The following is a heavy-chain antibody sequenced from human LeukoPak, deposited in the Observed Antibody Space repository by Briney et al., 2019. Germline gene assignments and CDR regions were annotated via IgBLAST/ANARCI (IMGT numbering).Heavy chain of an antibody. Sequence: SETLSLTCTVSGGSISSGSYYWSWIRQPAGKGLEWIGRIYISGSTNYNPSLKSRVTISVDTSKNQFSLKLSSVTAADTAVYYCARAGGIAAREYSFDPWGQGTLVTVSS. V-gene: IGHV4-61*02. J-gene: IGHJ5*02. D-gene: IGHD6-13*01. CDR2: IYISGST. CDR3: ARAGGIAAREYSFDP. CDR1: GGSISSGSYY.